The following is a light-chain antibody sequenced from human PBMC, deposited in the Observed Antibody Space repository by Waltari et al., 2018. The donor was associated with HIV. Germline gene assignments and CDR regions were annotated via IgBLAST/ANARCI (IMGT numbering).Light chain of an antibody. CDR2: WAS. Sequence: DVVMTQSPDSLTVSVGERATLNCKSSQSLLYGSNNKNYLAWYQQRPGHRPKLLIYWASTRQSGVPDRFSGSGSGTDFSLTISSLQAEDVAVYYCQQYYLVAYTFGQGTKLEIK. CDR3: QQYYLVAYT. CDR1: QSLLYGSNNKNY. V-gene: IGKV4-1*01. J-gene: IGKJ2*01.